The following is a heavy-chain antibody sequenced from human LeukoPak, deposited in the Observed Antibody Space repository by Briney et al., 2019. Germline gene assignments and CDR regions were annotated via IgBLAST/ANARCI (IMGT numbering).Heavy chain of an antibody. J-gene: IGHJ4*02. CDR3: ARDGIDDFWSGYYNPFDY. D-gene: IGHD3-3*01. CDR1: GGTFSSYA. Sequence: ASVKVSCKASGGTFSSYAISWVRRAPGQGLEWMGGIIPIFGTANYAQKFQGRVTMTRDTSISTAYMELSRLRSDDTAVYYCARDGIDDFWSGYYNPFDYWGQGALVTVSS. V-gene: IGHV1-69*05. CDR2: IIPIFGTA.